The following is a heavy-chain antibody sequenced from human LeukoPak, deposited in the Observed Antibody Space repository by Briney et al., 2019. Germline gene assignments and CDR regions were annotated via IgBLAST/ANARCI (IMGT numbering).Heavy chain of an antibody. CDR3: ARGYSSGWPDF. Sequence: GGSLRLSCAASGFTVSTSYMNWVRQAPGKGLEWVSVIYGGGSTYYADSVRGRFTISRDNSKNTLYLQMNSLRAEDTAVYFCARGYSSGWPDFWGQGTLVTVSS. V-gene: IGHV3-53*01. J-gene: IGHJ4*02. D-gene: IGHD6-25*01. CDR2: IYGGGST. CDR1: GFTVSTSY.